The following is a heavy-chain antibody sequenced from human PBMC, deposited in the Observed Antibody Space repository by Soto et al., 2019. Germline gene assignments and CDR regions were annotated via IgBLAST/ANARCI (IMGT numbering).Heavy chain of an antibody. V-gene: IGHV1-2*02. CDR3: ARVGPTGWFDP. CDR1: GYSFTDYY. Sequence: QVHLVQSGAEVKKPGASVKVSCKASGYSFTDYYMHWVRQAPGQGLEWMGWINTKTGGTNYAQRVQGRVTMTGDTSINTAYMELSILRSDDTAVYYCARVGPTGWFDPWGQGTVVTVSS. CDR2: INTKTGGT. J-gene: IGHJ5*02.